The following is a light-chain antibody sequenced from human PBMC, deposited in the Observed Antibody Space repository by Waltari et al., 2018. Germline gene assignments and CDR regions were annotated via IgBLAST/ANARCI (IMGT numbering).Light chain of an antibody. CDR1: ELPRKY. CDR3: YSSDSTGRRV. CDR2: EDT. V-gene: IGLV3-10*01. Sequence: YELTQPPSVSVSPGQTARITCSGHELPRKYAYWFQQKSGTAPRLVMYEDTKRPSGIPGRFSGSSSGTVATLTISGAQVDDEADYYCYSSDSTGRRVFGGGTTVVVL. J-gene: IGLJ1*01.